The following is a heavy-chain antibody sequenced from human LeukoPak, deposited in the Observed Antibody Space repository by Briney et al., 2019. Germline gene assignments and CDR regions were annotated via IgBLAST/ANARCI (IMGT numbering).Heavy chain of an antibody. V-gene: IGHV3-7*01. CDR2: INPDGSGK. D-gene: IGHD1-1*01. Sequence: GGSLRLSCIASGVSFRDYSMSWVRHAPGKGLGWVADINPDGSGKTYVDSVKGRFTISRDNAKQSLYLQMDTLTAEDTAVYYCVTSWIRQERDSWGQGTLVTVSS. J-gene: IGHJ4*02. CDR1: GVSFRDYS. CDR3: VTSWIRQERDS.